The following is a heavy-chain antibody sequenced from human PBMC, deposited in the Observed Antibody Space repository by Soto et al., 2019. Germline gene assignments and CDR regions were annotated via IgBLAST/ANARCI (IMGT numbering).Heavy chain of an antibody. D-gene: IGHD6-6*01. Sequence: EVQLVESGGGLVQPGRSLRLSCAASGFTFDDYAMHWVRQAPGKGLEWVSGISWNSGSIGYADSVKGRFTISRDNAKNSLYLQMNSLRAEDTALYYCAKDKGSSSDHYYGMDVWGQGTTVTVSS. J-gene: IGHJ6*02. CDR3: AKDKGSSSDHYYGMDV. V-gene: IGHV3-9*01. CDR2: ISWNSGSI. CDR1: GFTFDDYA.